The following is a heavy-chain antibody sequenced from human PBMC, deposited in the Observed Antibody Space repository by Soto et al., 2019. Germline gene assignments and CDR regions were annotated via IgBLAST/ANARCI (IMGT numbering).Heavy chain of an antibody. CDR2: IWYDGSNK. Sequence: GGSLRLSCAASGFTFSSYGMHWVRQAPGKGLEWVAVIWYDGSNKYYADSVKGRFTISRDNSKNTLYLQMNSLRAEDTAVYYCARDGTTFLPYYYGMDVWGQGTTVTVSS. CDR1: GFTFSSYG. V-gene: IGHV3-33*01. D-gene: IGHD1-7*01. J-gene: IGHJ6*02. CDR3: ARDGTTFLPYYYGMDV.